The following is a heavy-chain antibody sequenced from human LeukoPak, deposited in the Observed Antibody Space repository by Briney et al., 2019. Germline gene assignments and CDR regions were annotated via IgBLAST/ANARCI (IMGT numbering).Heavy chain of an antibody. D-gene: IGHD6-19*01. CDR3: ARVFTDSSIAVHLRY. Sequence: ASVKVSCKASGYTFTAYYMHWVRQAPGQGLEWMGWINPNSGGTRFAQKFQGRVTMTRDTPISTTFMDLSRLKSDDTAVYYCARVFTDSSIAVHLRYWGQGTLVTVSS. J-gene: IGHJ4*02. CDR2: INPNSGGT. CDR1: GYTFTAYY. V-gene: IGHV1-2*02.